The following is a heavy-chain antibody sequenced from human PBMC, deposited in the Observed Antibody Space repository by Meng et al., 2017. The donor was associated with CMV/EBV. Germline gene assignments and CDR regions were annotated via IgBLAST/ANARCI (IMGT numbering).Heavy chain of an antibody. CDR2: VSGSGGST. CDR1: GFTFSSYA. D-gene: IGHD3-10*01. Sequence: CAASGFTFSSYAMSWVRQAPGKGLEWVSAVSGSGGSTYYADSVKGRFTISRDNSKNTLYLQMNSLRAEDTAVYYCATTAGSGSYIFDYWGQGTLVTVSS. V-gene: IGHV3-23*01. CDR3: ATTAGSGSYIFDY. J-gene: IGHJ4*02.